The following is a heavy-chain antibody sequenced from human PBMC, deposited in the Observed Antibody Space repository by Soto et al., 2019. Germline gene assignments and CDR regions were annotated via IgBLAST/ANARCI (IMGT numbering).Heavy chain of an antibody. CDR1: GFTFSSYA. D-gene: IGHD3-22*01. J-gene: IGHJ4*02. V-gene: IGHV3-23*01. Sequence: GGSLRLSCAASGFTFSSYAMSWVRQAPGKGLEWVSAISGSGGSTYYADSVKGRFTISRDNSKNTLYLQMNSLRAEDTAVYYCAKSSQWYYYDSSGYLVCDYWGQGTLVTVSS. CDR3: AKSSQWYYYDSSGYLVCDY. CDR2: ISGSGGST.